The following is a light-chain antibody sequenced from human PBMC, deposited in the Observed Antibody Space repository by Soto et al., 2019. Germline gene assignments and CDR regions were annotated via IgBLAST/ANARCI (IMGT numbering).Light chain of an antibody. CDR1: LSVSNNF. CDR2: NAA. Sequence: EIVLTQSPGTLSLSPGGRATLSCRASLSVSNNFLAWYQQKPGQAPRLLIYNAATRATGIPDRFSGSGSGTDFTLTISRLEPEDFAVYHCQQYASSLLTFGGGTKVEIK. J-gene: IGKJ4*01. CDR3: QQYASSLLT. V-gene: IGKV3-20*01.